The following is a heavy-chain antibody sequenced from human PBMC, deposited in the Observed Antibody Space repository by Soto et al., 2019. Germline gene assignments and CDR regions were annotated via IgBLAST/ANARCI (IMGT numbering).Heavy chain of an antibody. CDR1: GGSIKNYY. CDR3: ARDEYYDSNNWFDT. D-gene: IGHD3-22*01. V-gene: IGHV4-4*07. Sequence: SATLALTCTGSGGSIKNYYWSWIRPPAGKGLEWIGRIYSTGSTNYNASLKSRVTMSVDTSNNQFSLRLRSVTAADTAVYYCARDEYYDSNNWFDTWGQGTLVTVSA. CDR2: IYSTGST. J-gene: IGHJ5*02.